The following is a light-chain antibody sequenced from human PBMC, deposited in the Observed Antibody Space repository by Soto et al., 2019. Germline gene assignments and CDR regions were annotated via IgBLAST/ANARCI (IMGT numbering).Light chain of an antibody. CDR1: QSVSSNY. V-gene: IGKV3-20*01. CDR3: QQYGTSPLMYT. Sequence: EIVLTLSPGTLSLSPGERATLSCRASQSVSSNYLAWYQQKPGQAPRLLIYGASSRAAGIPDRFGGSGSGTAFTLTSSRLEPEDFAVYYCQQYGTSPLMYTFGQGTKLEIK. J-gene: IGKJ2*01. CDR2: GAS.